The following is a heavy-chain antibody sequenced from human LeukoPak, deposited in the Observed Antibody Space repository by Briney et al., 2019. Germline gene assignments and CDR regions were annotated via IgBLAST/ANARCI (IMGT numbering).Heavy chain of an antibody. CDR2: INHSGST. Sequence: SETLSLTCAVYGGSFSGYYWSWIRQPPGKGLEWIGEINHSGSTNYNPSLKSRVTISVDTSKNQFSLKLSSVTAADTAVYYCARVGQDSSGWHYYYYYMDVWGKGTTVTISS. D-gene: IGHD6-19*01. CDR3: ARVGQDSSGWHYYYYYMDV. J-gene: IGHJ6*03. CDR1: GGSFSGYY. V-gene: IGHV4-34*01.